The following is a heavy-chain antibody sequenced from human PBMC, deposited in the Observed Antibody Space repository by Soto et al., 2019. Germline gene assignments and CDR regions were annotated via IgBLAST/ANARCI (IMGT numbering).Heavy chain of an antibody. D-gene: IGHD3-10*01. CDR1: GFTFSSYG. CDR2: ISYDGSNK. Sequence: GGSLRLSCAASGFTFSSYGMHWVRQAPGKGLEWVAVISYDGSNKYYADSVKGRFTISRDNSKNTLYLQMNSLRAEDTAVYYCAKDQDMVRGVIISQIGVWGQGTLVTVSS. J-gene: IGHJ4*02. CDR3: AKDQDMVRGVIISQIGV. V-gene: IGHV3-30*18.